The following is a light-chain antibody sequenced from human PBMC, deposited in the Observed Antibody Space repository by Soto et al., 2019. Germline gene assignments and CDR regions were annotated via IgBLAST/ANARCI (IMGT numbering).Light chain of an antibody. J-gene: IGLJ1*01. V-gene: IGLV1-40*01. Sequence: QAVLTQPPSVSGAPGQRVTISCTESSSNIGAGYDVHWYQQLPGTAPKLLIYGNSNRPSGVPDRFSGSKSGTSASLAITGLQAEDEADYYCQSYDSSLSGFYVFGTGTKSTVL. CDR3: QSYDSSLSGFYV. CDR2: GNS. CDR1: SSNIGAGYD.